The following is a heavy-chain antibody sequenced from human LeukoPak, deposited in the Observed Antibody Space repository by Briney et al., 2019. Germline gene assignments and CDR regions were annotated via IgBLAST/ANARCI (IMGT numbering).Heavy chain of an antibody. V-gene: IGHV1-2*02. J-gene: IGHJ6*02. D-gene: IGHD3-22*01. Sequence: ASVKVSCKASGYTFTGYYMHWVRQAPGQVLAWMGWINPNSGGTNYAQKFQGRVTMTRDTSISTAYMELSRLRSDDTAVYYCAREPITMIVVVTPYYYYGMDVWGQGTTVTVSS. CDR1: GYTFTGYY. CDR3: AREPITMIVVVTPYYYYGMDV. CDR2: INPNSGGT.